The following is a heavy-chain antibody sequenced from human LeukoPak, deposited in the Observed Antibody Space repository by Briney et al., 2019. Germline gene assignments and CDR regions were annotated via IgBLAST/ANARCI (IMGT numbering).Heavy chain of an antibody. V-gene: IGHV4-30-4*08. CDR2: IYTSGST. CDR3: ARSPDLEWLFNYYYMDV. Sequence: SETLSLTCTVSGGSISSGDYYWSWIRQPPGKGLEWIGYIYTSGSTNYNPSLKSRVTISVDTSKNQFSLKLSSVTAADTAVYYCARSPDLEWLFNYYYMDVWGKGTTVTVSS. CDR1: GGSISSGDYY. J-gene: IGHJ6*03. D-gene: IGHD3-3*01.